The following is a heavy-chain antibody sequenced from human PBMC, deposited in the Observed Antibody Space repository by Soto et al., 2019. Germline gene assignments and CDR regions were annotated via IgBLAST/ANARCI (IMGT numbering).Heavy chain of an antibody. CDR3: TKRAY. Sequence: PGGSLRLSCAVSGLTLSDHHMDWVRQAPGKGLEWVGRTRNKANSYTTEYAASVEGRFTISRDESKNSLYLQMDSLKIEDTAVYFCTKRAYWGQGTLVTVSS. CDR2: TRNKANSYTT. V-gene: IGHV3-72*01. J-gene: IGHJ4*02. CDR1: GLTLSDHH.